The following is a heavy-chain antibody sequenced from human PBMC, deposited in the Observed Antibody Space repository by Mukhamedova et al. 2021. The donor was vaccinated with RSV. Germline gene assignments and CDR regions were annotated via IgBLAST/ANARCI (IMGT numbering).Heavy chain of an antibody. Sequence: EWVSYISSSSSTIYYADTVKGRFTISRDNAKNSLYLQMNSLRDEDTAVYYCATSGSYDSSGYYYWYFDVWGRGTLVTVSS. CDR2: ISSSSSTI. J-gene: IGHJ2*01. D-gene: IGHD3-22*01. V-gene: IGHV3-48*02. CDR3: ATSGSYDSSGYYYWYFDV.